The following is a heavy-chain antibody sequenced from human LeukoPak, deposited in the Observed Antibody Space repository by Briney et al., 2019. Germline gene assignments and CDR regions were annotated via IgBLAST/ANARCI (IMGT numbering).Heavy chain of an antibody. J-gene: IGHJ6*02. CDR3: ARGPYYDVLTGYYEVLSGMDV. CDR2: IGTGGDT. CDR1: GFTFSTYD. D-gene: IGHD3-9*01. V-gene: IGHV3-13*01. Sequence: PGGSLRLSCAASGFTFSTYDMHWVRQGTGKGLEWVSAIGTGGDTYYPGSVKGRFTISRENAKNSLYPQMNSLRVGDTAVYYCARGPYYDVLTGYYEVLSGMDVWGQGTTVTVSS.